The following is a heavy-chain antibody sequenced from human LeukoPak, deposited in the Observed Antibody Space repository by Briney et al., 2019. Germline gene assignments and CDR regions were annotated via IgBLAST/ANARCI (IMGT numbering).Heavy chain of an antibody. CDR3: ARGSLFQWDLVH. CDR1: GFTFSTYS. D-gene: IGHD1-26*01. V-gene: IGHV3-48*01. Sequence: PGGSLRLSCAASGFTFSTYSMNWVRQAPGKGLEWVSYISSSSSTMYYADSVKGRFTISRDNAKNSLFLQMNSLRAEDTAVYYCARGSLFQWDLVHWGQGTLVTVSS. CDR2: ISSSSSTM. J-gene: IGHJ4*02.